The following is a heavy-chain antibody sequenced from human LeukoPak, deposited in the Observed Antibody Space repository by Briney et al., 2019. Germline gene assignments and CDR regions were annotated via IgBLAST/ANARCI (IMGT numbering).Heavy chain of an antibody. D-gene: IGHD3-22*01. J-gene: IGHJ5*02. CDR1: GYTFTSYG. CDR2: ISAYNGNT. Sequence: ASVKVSCKASGYTFTSYGISWVRQAPGQGLEWMGWISAYNGNTNYAQKLQGRVTMTTDTSTSTAYMELRSLRSDDTAVYYCARDSSYYDSKERRGFDPWGQGTLVTVSS. V-gene: IGHV1-18*01. CDR3: ARDSSYYDSKERRGFDP.